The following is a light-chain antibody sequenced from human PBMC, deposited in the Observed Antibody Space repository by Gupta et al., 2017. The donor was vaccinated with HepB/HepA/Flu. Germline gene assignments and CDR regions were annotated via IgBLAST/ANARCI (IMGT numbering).Light chain of an antibody. CDR2: GAS. J-gene: IGKJ4*01. CDR1: QSISSN. V-gene: IGKV3D-15*01. CDR3: QQDSTSFT. Sequence: EIVMTQSPATLSVSPGERATLSCRASQSISSNLVWYQQKGDQAPRLLLYGASTRATGAPGSFSGSGSATDFTLTSSRRQYEDFAVYYQQQDSTSFTFGRGTKVDIK.